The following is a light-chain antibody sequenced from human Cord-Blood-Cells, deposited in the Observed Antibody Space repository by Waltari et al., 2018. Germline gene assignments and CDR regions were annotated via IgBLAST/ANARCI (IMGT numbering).Light chain of an antibody. J-gene: IGLJ2*01. V-gene: IGLV3-19*01. CDR1: SLRSYY. CDR3: NSRDSSGNSVV. CDR2: GKN. Sequence: SSELTQDPAVSVALGQTVRIKCQGDSLRSYYASWYQQKPGQAPVLVIYGKNNRPSGIPDRFSGSSSGNTASLTITGAQAEDEADYYCNSRDSSGNSVVFGGGTKLTVL.